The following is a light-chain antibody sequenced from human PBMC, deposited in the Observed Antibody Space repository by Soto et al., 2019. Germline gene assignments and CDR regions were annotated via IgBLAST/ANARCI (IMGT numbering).Light chain of an antibody. CDR2: EVS. V-gene: IGLV2-8*01. J-gene: IGLJ1*01. CDR1: SSDVGGYNY. CDR3: SSYAGTNNLFV. Sequence: QSALTQPPSASGSPGQSVTISCTGTSSDVGGYNYVSWYQQHPGKAPKLMISEVSKRPSGVHDRFSGSKSGNTASLTVSGLQAEDEADYYCSSYAGTNNLFVYGTGTKLTVL.